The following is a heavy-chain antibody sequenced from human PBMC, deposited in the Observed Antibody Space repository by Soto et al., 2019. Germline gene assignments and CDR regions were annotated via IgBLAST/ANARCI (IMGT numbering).Heavy chain of an antibody. V-gene: IGHV3-7*03. J-gene: IGHJ4*02. Sequence: GSLRLSCVTYGLTFTDYWMSWVRQAPGKGLEWVANIKQDESEKNYLDSVKGRFTISRDNAKNSLYLQMNSLRAEDTAVYYCASDRFRGTYYLRGVTYFFEEWGQGAPVTVSS. CDR2: IKQDESEK. CDR3: ASDRFRGTYYLRGVTYFFEE. CDR1: GLTFTDYW. D-gene: IGHD1-26*01.